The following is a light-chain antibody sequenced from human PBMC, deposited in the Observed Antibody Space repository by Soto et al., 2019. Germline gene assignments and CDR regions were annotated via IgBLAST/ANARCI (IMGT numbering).Light chain of an antibody. Sequence: DIQMTQSPSTLSASVGDRVTITCRASQSVSRWLARYQQKPGKAPNLLIFETSTLHTGVPSRFSGSGSGTEFTLTISTLQPDDLATYYGQQYVSYSPGTFGGGTKVEIK. J-gene: IGKJ4*01. CDR2: ETS. CDR3: QQYVSYSPGT. V-gene: IGKV1-5*03. CDR1: QSVSRW.